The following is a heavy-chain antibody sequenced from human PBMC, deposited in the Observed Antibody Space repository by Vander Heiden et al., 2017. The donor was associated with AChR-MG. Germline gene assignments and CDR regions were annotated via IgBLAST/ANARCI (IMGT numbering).Heavy chain of an antibody. CDR2: ISAYNGNT. D-gene: IGHD3-9*01. V-gene: IGHV1-18*01. Sequence: QVQLVQSGAEVKKPGASVKVSCKASGYTFTSYGISWVRQAPGQGLEWMGWISAYNGNTNYAQKLQGRVTMTTDTSTSTAYMELRSLRSDDTAVYYCARTSAWGRGFDYDILTGELDYWGQGTLVTVSS. J-gene: IGHJ4*02. CDR3: ARTSAWGRGFDYDILTGELDY. CDR1: GYTFTSYG.